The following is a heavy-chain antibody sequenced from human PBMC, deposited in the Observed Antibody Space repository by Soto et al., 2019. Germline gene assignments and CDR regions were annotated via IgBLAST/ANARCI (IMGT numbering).Heavy chain of an antibody. CDR1: GFTFSSYG. J-gene: IGHJ4*02. V-gene: IGHV3-30*03. CDR3: ASDIVLVPAAIPGLDY. Sequence: GGSLRLSCAASGFTFSSYGMHWVRQAPGKGLEWVAVISYDGSNKYYADSVKGRFTISRDNSKNTLYLQMNSLRAEDTAVYYCASDIVLVPAAIPGLDYWGQGT. D-gene: IGHD2-2*01. CDR2: ISYDGSNK.